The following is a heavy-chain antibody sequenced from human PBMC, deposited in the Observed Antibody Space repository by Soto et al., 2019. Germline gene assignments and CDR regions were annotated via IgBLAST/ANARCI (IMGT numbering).Heavy chain of an antibody. D-gene: IGHD2-2*01. Sequence: GGSLRLSCAASGFTFSSYAMSWVRQAPGKGLEWVSAISGSGGSTYYADSVKGRFTISRDNSKNTLYLQMNSLRAEDTAVYYCAKKLGYCSSTSCQTDYWGQGTLVTVSS. CDR2: ISGSGGST. CDR3: AKKLGYCSSTSCQTDY. V-gene: IGHV3-23*01. CDR1: GFTFSSYA. J-gene: IGHJ4*02.